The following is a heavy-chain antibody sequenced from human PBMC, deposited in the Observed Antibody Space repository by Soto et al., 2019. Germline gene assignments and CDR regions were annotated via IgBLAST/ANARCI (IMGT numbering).Heavy chain of an antibody. D-gene: IGHD1-1*01. CDR3: ALWGFRDGNNSKNNYSGMDV. V-gene: IGHV1-69*01. CDR2: IIPIFGTA. Sequence: VQLVQSGAEVKKPGSSVKLSCKASGGTFNRYTISWVRQAPGQGLEWMGGIIPIFGTANYAQKFQGRVAIIADESTSAAYMELRSLRSEDTAVYYCALWGFRDGNNSKNNYSGMDVWGQGTTVTVSS. CDR1: GGTFNRYT. J-gene: IGHJ6*02.